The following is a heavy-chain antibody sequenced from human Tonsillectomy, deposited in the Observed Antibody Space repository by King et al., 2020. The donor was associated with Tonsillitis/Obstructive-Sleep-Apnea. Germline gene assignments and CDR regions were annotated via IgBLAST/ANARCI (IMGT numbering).Heavy chain of an antibody. CDR3: ANSRKSRIFGVVIPFDC. CDR2: IYCDDDK. D-gene: IGHD3-3*02. Sequence: ITLKESGPTLVKPTQTLTLTCPFSGFSLSASGVGVGWIRQPPGKALEWLAFIYCDDDKRYSPSLKSRLTITKDTSNNQVVLTMTNMDPVDTATYSYANSRKSRIFGVVIPFDCWGEGSRVTVSS. V-gene: IGHV2-5*02. CDR1: GFSLSASGVG. J-gene: IGHJ4*02.